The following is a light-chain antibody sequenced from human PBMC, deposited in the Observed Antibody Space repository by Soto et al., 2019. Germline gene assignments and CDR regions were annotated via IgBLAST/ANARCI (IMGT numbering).Light chain of an antibody. J-gene: IGLJ1*01. CDR2: DDA. Sequence: SYDLTQPSALSVAPGQTARIPCGGDNIGTKSVHWYRQRPGQAPVLVVYDDASRPSGTPDRVSGSNSGNTATLTSSRVEAGDEADYYCPVWDRDSEHYVCGGATKVTVL. CDR1: NIGTKS. CDR3: PVWDRDSEHYV. V-gene: IGLV3-21*02.